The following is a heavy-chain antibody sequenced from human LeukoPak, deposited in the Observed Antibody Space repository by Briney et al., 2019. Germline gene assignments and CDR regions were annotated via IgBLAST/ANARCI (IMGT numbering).Heavy chain of an antibody. CDR1: GGSISSGSYY. D-gene: IGHD3-3*01. CDR3: ARGRITIFGVVDAFVI. V-gene: IGHV4-61*02. CDR2: IYTSGST. J-gene: IGHJ3*02. Sequence: PSQTLSLTCTVSGGSISSGSYYWSWIRQPAGKGLEWIGRIYTSGSTNYNPSLKSRVTISVDTSKNQFSLKLSSVTAADTAVYYCARGRITIFGVVDAFVIWGQGTMVTVSS.